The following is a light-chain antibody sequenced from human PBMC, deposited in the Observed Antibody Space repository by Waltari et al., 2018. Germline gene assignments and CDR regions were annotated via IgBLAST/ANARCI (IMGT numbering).Light chain of an antibody. J-gene: IGLJ2*01. CDR1: SSDIGAYHY. Sequence: QSALTQPASVSGSPGQSITVSCTGTSSDIGAYHYVSWYQQQPGKAPRLIIYNVNSRPSGVSRRFSGSKSDNTASPTISGLQAEDEADYYCASYTKASTLIFGGGTRLTVL. CDR2: NVN. V-gene: IGLV2-14*03. CDR3: ASYTKASTLI.